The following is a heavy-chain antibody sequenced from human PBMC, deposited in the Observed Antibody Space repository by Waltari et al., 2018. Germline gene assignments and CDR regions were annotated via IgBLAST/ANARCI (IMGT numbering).Heavy chain of an antibody. CDR3: ARGLEWVATMGGLDY. CDR1: GLTFSRYG. Sequence: EVHLLESGGGLVQPGGSLILSCAASGLTFSRYGMSWVRQAPGKWLKWCSASSGSGAATFCAESVKGRFTISRDHSKNTVDLQRNSLRAEDTAVYYCARGLEWVATMGGLDYWGQGTLVTVSS. V-gene: IGHV3-23*01. CDR2: SSGSGAAT. J-gene: IGHJ4*02. D-gene: IGHD2-15*01.